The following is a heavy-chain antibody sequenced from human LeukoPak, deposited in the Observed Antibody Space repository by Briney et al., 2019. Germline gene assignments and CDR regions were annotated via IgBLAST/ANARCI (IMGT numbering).Heavy chain of an antibody. CDR1: GYTLTGYY. Sequence: GASVKVSCKASGYTLTGYYMHWVRQAPGQGREWMGWINPNRGGTDYAQKFQGRVSMTRDTSISTAYMELSRLRSDDTALCCCANLGSGSYMDYRGPGTLVTVSP. V-gene: IGHV1-2*02. CDR2: INPNRGGT. CDR3: ANLGSGSYMDY. J-gene: IGHJ4*02. D-gene: IGHD3-10*01.